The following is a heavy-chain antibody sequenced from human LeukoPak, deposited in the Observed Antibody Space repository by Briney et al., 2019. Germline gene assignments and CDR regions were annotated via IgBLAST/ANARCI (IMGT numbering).Heavy chain of an antibody. CDR2: INWNSGSI. Sequence: GRSLRLSCAASGFTFHDYAMHWVRQVPGKGLEGVSGINWNSGSIGYADSVKGRFTISRDNAKNSLYLQMNSLRAEDTALYYCAKGDGYNLGYWGQGTLVTVSS. V-gene: IGHV3-9*01. CDR1: GFTFHDYA. D-gene: IGHD5-24*01. CDR3: AKGDGYNLGY. J-gene: IGHJ4*02.